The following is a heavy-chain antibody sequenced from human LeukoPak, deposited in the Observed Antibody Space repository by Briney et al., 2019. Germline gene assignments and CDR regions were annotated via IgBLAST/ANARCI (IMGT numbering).Heavy chain of an antibody. Sequence: GGSLRLSCAASGFTFSSYSMNWVRQAPGKGLEWASSISSSSSYIYYADSVKGRFTISRDNAKNSLYLQMNSLRAEDTAVHYCARVVAYYYDSSGYPYYMDVWGKGTTVTISS. CDR3: ARVVAYYYDSSGYPYYMDV. CDR1: GFTFSSYS. V-gene: IGHV3-21*01. CDR2: ISSSSSYI. D-gene: IGHD3-22*01. J-gene: IGHJ6*03.